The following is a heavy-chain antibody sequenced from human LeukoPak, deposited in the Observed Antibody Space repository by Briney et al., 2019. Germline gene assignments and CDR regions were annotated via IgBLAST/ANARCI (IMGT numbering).Heavy chain of an antibody. D-gene: IGHD3-22*01. CDR1: GFTFSSYS. J-gene: IGHJ4*02. CDR3: ARRDDSSGYYPYYFDY. V-gene: IGHV3-21*01. CDR2: ISSSSSYI. Sequence: GGSLRLSCAASGFTFSSYSMNWVRQAPGKGLEWVSSISSSSSYIYYADSVKGRFTISRDNAKKSLYLQMNSLRAEDTAVYYCARRDDSSGYYPYYFDYWGQGTLVTVSS.